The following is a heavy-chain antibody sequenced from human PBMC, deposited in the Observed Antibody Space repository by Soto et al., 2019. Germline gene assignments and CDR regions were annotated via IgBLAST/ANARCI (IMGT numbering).Heavy chain of an antibody. J-gene: IGHJ6*03. CDR3: ASGSSSRDYYYYYYMDV. V-gene: IGHV4-31*03. CDR2: IYYSGST. CDR1: GGSISSGGYY. D-gene: IGHD6-13*01. Sequence: SETLSLTCTVSGGSISSGGYYWSWIRQHPGKGLEWIGYIYYSGSTYYNPSLKSRVTISVDTSKNQFSLKLSSVTAADTAVYYCASGSSSRDYYYYYYMDVWGKGTTVTVSS.